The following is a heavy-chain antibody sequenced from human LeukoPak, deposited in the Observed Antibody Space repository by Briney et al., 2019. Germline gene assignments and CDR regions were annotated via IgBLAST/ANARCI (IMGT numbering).Heavy chain of an antibody. CDR1: GYTFTGYY. CDR2: INPNSGGT. CDR3: ARDFAVGATLVVFDY. V-gene: IGHV1-2*02. J-gene: IGHJ4*02. Sequence: ASVTVSCKASGYTFTGYYMHWVRPAPGQGLEWMGWINPNSGGTNYAQKFQGRVTMTRDTSISTAYTELSRLRSDDTAVYYCARDFAVGATLVVFDYWGQGTLVTVSS. D-gene: IGHD1-26*01.